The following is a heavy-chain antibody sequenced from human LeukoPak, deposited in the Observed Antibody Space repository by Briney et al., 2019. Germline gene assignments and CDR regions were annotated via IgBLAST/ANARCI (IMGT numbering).Heavy chain of an antibody. V-gene: IGHV1-69*05. D-gene: IGHD5-24*01. Sequence: SVKASCKASGGTFRSYAISWVRQAPGQGLEWMGRIIPIFGTANYAQKFQGRVTITTDEFTSTAYMELSSLRSEDTAVYYCARREIGDGYNYYFDYWGQGTLVTVSS. CDR3: ARREIGDGYNYYFDY. J-gene: IGHJ4*02. CDR1: GGTFRSYA. CDR2: IIPIFGTA.